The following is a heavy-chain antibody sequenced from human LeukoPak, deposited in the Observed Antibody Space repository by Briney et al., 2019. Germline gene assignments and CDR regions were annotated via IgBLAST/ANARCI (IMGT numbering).Heavy chain of an antibody. CDR3: ARYSSLISYYMDV. J-gene: IGHJ6*03. V-gene: IGHV4-31*03. Sequence: PSQTLSLTCTVSGGSISSGGYYWSWIRQHPGKGLEWIGYIYYSGSTYYSPSLKSRVTISVDTSKNQFSPKLSSVTAADTAVYYCARYSSLISYYMDVWGKGTTVTVSS. D-gene: IGHD6-13*01. CDR2: IYYSGST. CDR1: GGSISSGGYY.